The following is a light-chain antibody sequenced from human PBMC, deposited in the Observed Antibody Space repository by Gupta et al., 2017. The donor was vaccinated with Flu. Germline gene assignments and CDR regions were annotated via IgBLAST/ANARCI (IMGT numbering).Light chain of an antibody. CDR3: HRYDSAPLT. CDR1: QGISNY. J-gene: IGKJ4*01. V-gene: IGKV1-27*01. CDR2: GAS. Sequence: DIQIPPSPSPLSASMGEKVTITCRARQGISNYLAWYQQKQGKVLQLLIHGASNLRSGVPSRFSGSGSGTDFTVTIRSLQPEDVATYYCHRYDSAPLTFGGGTKVEIK.